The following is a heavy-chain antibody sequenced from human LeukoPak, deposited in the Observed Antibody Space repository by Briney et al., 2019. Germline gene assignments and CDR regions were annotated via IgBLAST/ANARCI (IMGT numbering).Heavy chain of an antibody. J-gene: IGHJ4*02. CDR2: IGTAGDT. CDR3: ASSPAYSSSWYAIDN. D-gene: IGHD6-13*01. CDR1: GFTFSNYD. Sequence: GGSLRLSCAASGFTFSNYDMHWVRQAAGKGLEWVLAIGTAGDTYYPGSVKGRFTISRENTKKYLYLEMNSLSAGDRAVYYCASSPAYSSSWYAIDNWGQGTLVTVSS. V-gene: IGHV3-13*01.